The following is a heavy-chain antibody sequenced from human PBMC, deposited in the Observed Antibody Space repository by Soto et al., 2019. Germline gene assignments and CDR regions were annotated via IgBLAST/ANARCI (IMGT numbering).Heavy chain of an antibody. J-gene: IGHJ4*02. CDR3: AKDHMITFGGVIAGTDY. V-gene: IGHV3-30*18. CDR1: GFTFSSYG. CDR2: ISYDGSNK. Sequence: QVQLVESGGGVVQPGRSLRLSCAASGFTFSSYGMHWVRQAPGKGLEWVAVISYDGSNKYYADSVKGRFTISRDNSKNTLYLQMNSLRAEDTAVYYCAKDHMITFGGVIAGTDYWGQGTLVTVSS. D-gene: IGHD3-16*02.